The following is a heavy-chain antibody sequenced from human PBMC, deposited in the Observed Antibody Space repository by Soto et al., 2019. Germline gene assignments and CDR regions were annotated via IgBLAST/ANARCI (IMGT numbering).Heavy chain of an antibody. CDR2: IKSTKDGGAR. J-gene: IGHJ4*02. CDR1: GFMLSSAW. D-gene: IGHD1-1*01. Sequence: EVQVVESGGDLVEPGGSLRLSCVTSGFMLSSAWMSWVRQAPGKGLEWVARIKSTKDGGARDYAAPVNGRFSISRDDSKSTVYLQMNSLRAEDTALYYCVEGWNDFWGQGTLVTVSS. V-gene: IGHV3-15*01. CDR3: VEGWNDF.